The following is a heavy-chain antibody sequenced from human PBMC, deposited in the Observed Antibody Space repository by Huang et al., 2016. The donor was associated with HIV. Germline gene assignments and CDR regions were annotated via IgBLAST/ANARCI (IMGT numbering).Heavy chain of an antibody. CDR2: ISSSGSAI. J-gene: IGHJ4*02. Sequence: EMQLVQSGGGLVKPGGSLRLSCAASGFSFSSYTLTWVRQTPDQGVGWVSTISSSGSAIYDADFVKWKGRLTVSRDNAKNSLYLQIKSLRAEDTAVYYCATVGCNSGSDAFYFDYWGQGTLVTVSS. D-gene: IGHD3-10*01. CDR3: ATVGCNSGSDAFYFDY. V-gene: IGHV3-21*02. CDR1: GFSFSSYT.